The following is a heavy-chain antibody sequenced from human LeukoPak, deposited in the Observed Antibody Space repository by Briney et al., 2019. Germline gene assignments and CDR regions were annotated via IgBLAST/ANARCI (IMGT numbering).Heavy chain of an antibody. CDR2: ISYDGSNK. V-gene: IGHV3-30*03. CDR3: ARGIRFLDP. CDR1: GFTFSSYG. J-gene: IGHJ5*02. D-gene: IGHD3-3*01. Sequence: GGSLRLSCAASGFTFSSYGMHWVRQAPGKGLEWVAVISYDGSNKYYADSVKGRFTISRDNSKNTLYLQMNSLRAEDTAVYYCARGIRFLDPWGQGTLVTVSS.